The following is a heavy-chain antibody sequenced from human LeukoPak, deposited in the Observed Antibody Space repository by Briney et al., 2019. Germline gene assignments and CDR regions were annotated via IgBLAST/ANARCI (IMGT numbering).Heavy chain of an antibody. J-gene: IGHJ4*02. CDR2: VNPNGKR. CDR1: GYIFTNYD. Sequence: ASVKVSCKASGYIFTNYDINWVRQAAGQGLEWVGWVNPNGKRVYARKFQGRVTLSTDSSINTAYVELTSLRSDDTAVYYCAKGLRSDFWGQGTLVSVSS. D-gene: IGHD3-16*02. V-gene: IGHV1-8*01. CDR3: AKGLRSDF.